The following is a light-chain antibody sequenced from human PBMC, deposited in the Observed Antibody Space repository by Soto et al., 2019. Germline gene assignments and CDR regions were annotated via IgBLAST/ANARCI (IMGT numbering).Light chain of an antibody. V-gene: IGKV3-11*01. Sequence: VVLTQSPATLSLSPGERATLSCRASQSISEFLDWYQQKPGQAPRLLIYDASNRATGTPARSSGSGSGTDFTLTISSLVAEDFALYYCQQRSKWPVTFGGGTKVEIK. CDR1: QSISEF. J-gene: IGKJ4*01. CDR3: QQRSKWPVT. CDR2: DAS.